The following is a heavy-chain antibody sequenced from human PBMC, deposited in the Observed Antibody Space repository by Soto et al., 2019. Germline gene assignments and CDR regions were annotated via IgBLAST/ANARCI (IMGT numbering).Heavy chain of an antibody. V-gene: IGHV4-39*02. CDR2: FYYSEST. D-gene: IGHD3-10*01. CDR3: ARDTYYYGSGSYFGVFDY. CDR1: GGSISSSSYY. J-gene: IGHJ4*02. Sequence: SETLSLTCAVSGGSISSSSYYWGWIRQPPGKGLEWIGSFYYSESTYYNPSLKSRVTISVDTSKNQFSLKLSSVTAEDTAVYYCARDTYYYGSGSYFGVFDYWGQGTLVTVSS.